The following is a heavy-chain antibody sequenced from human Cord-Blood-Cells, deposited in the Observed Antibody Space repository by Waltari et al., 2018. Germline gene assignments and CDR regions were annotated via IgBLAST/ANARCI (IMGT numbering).Heavy chain of an antibody. CDR3: ARGGGDDAFDI. CDR2: ISSIRSYI. CDR1: GFTFSSYS. J-gene: IGHJ3*02. V-gene: IGHV3-21*01. Sequence: EVQLVESGGGLVKPGGSLRLSCAASGFTFSSYSMNWVRQAPGEGVRCVSSISSIRSYIYYADSVKGRFTISRDNAKNSLYLQMNSLRAEDTAVYYCARGGGDDAFDIWGQGTMVTDSS. D-gene: IGHD3-16*01.